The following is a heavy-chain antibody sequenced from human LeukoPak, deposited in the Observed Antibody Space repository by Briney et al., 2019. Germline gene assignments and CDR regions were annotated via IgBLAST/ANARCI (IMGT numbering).Heavy chain of an antibody. CDR3: ARDFRRSN. CDR2: ISSSSYI. V-gene: IGHV3-69-1*01. J-gene: IGHJ4*02. Sequence: AXGKGLECVSSISSSSYIYYADSVKGRFTISRDNAKNSLYLQMNSLRAEDTAVYYCARDFRRSNWGQGTLVTVSS.